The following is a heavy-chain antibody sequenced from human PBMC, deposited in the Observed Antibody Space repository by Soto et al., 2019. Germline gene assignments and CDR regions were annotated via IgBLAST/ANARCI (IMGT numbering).Heavy chain of an antibody. CDR3: ARHFYYGDYRGY. J-gene: IGHJ4*02. CDR1: GGSISSSSYY. V-gene: IGHV4-39*01. D-gene: IGHD4-17*01. Sequence: QLQLQESGPGLVKPSETLSLTCTVSGGSISSSSYYWGWIRQPPGKGLEWIGSIYYSGSTYYNPSLKSRVTISVDTSNDQFSLKLSSVTAADTAVYYCARHFYYGDYRGYWGQGTLVTVSS. CDR2: IYYSGST.